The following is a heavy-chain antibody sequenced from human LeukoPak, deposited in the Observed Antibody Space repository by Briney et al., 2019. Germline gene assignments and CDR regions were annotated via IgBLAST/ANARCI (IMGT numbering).Heavy chain of an antibody. V-gene: IGHV4-59*08. Sequence: SGTLSLTCTVSGGSISSYYWSWIRQPPGKGLEWIGYIYYSGSTNYNPSLKSRVTISVDTSKNQSSLKLSSVTAADTAVYYCARRGKDYYDSSGYYPGYIDYWGQGTLVTVSS. CDR2: IYYSGST. CDR1: GGSISSYY. J-gene: IGHJ4*02. CDR3: ARRGKDYYDSSGYYPGYIDY. D-gene: IGHD3-22*01.